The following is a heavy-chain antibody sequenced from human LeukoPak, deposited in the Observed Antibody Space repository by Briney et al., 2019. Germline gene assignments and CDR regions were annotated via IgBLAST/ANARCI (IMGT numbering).Heavy chain of an antibody. Sequence: ASVKVSCKASGYTFTGFYMHWVRQAPGQGLEWMGWINPNSGGTNYAQKFQGRVTMTRDTSISTAYMELSRLRSDDTAVYYCARVIAAAGSGFDYWGQGTLVTVSS. CDR3: ARVIAAAGSGFDY. D-gene: IGHD6-13*01. CDR1: GYTFTGFY. CDR2: INPNSGGT. V-gene: IGHV1-2*02. J-gene: IGHJ4*02.